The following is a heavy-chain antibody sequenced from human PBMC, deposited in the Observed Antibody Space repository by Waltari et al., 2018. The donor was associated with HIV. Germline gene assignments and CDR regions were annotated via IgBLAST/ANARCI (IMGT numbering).Heavy chain of an antibody. Sequence: GHLVQSGPEMRKPGASVKVSCQASGYMFTNFGISWVRQAPGQGLEWMGRISNYNGNTNYAQKFRGRVTMTTDPSVSTAYMELRTLKSDDTATYYCAREGTFDIWGQGTMVTVSS. J-gene: IGHJ3*02. CDR3: AREGTFDI. V-gene: IGHV1-18*01. CDR2: ISNYNGNT. CDR1: GYMFTNFG.